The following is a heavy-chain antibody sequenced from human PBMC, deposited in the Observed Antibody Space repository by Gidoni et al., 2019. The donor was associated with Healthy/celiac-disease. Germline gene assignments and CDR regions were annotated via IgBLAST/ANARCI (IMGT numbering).Heavy chain of an antibody. V-gene: IGHV3-49*05. J-gene: IGHJ5*02. CDR3: TREIGVVGGEDWFDP. Sequence: EVQLVESGGGLVKPGRSLRLSCTASGFTFGDYAMSWFRQAPGKGLAWVGFIRSKAYGGTTEYAASVKGRFTISRDDSKSIAYLQMNSLKTEDTAAYYCTREIGVVGGEDWFDPWGQGTLVTVSS. CDR2: IRSKAYGGTT. D-gene: IGHD2-21*01. CDR1: GFTFGDYA.